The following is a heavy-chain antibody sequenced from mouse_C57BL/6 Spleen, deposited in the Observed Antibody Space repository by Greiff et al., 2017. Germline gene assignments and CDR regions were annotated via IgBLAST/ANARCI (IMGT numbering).Heavy chain of an antibody. CDR3: AQEGNPWFAY. CDR2: IWSGGST. V-gene: IGHV2-2*01. CDR1: GFSLTSYG. J-gene: IGHJ3*01. Sequence: VMLVESGPGLVLPSQSLSITCTVSGFSLTSYGVHWVRQSPGKGLEWLGVIWSGGSTDSNAAFISRLSISEDNSKSQVFCKVNSLQADDTAIYYCAQEGNPWFAYWGQGTLVTVSA.